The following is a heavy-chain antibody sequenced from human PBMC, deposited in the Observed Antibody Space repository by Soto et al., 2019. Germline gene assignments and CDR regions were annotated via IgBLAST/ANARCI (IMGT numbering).Heavy chain of an antibody. CDR1: GGYISSGDYY. V-gene: IGHV4-30-4*01. CDR3: ARTGDPSWLDP. CDR2: IYFSGIT. Sequence: QVQLQESGPGLVKPSQTLSVTCSVSGGYISSGDYYWSWLRQPPGKGLEWIGYIYFSGITSYNPSLKSRVTLSVDTDKYQFSVSLSSVSAADTAVYYCARTGDPSWLDPWGQGTLVTVSS. D-gene: IGHD2-21*02. J-gene: IGHJ5*02.